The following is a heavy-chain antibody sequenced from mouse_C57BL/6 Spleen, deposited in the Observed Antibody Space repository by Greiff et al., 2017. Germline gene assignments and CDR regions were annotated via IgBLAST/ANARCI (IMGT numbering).Heavy chain of an antibody. V-gene: IGHV1-26*01. J-gene: IGHJ1*03. CDR2: INPNNGGT. CDR3: ARTYGNYVNFDV. Sequence: QLQQSGPELVKPGASVKISCKASGYTFTDYYMNWVKQSHGKSLEWIGDINPNNGGTSYNQKFKGKATLTVDKSSSTAYMELRSLTSEDSAVYYCARTYGNYVNFDVWGTGTTVTVSS. CDR1: GYTFTDYY. D-gene: IGHD2-1*01.